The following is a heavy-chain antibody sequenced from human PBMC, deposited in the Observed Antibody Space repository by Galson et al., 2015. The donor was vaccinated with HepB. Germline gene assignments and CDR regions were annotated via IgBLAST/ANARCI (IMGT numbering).Heavy chain of an antibody. CDR1: GFTFDEYG. D-gene: IGHD1-26*01. J-gene: IGHJ6*02. CDR2: ISGDGSRT. V-gene: IGHV3-43D*04. CDR3: AKDRGRWEPLDSMDV. Sequence: SLRLSCAASGFTFDEYGLHWVRQAPGKGLEWVSLISGDGSRTYYADSVKGRVTVSRDNSKKSLYLQMNSLRPEDTAVYYCAKDRGRWEPLDSMDVWGQGTTVTVSS.